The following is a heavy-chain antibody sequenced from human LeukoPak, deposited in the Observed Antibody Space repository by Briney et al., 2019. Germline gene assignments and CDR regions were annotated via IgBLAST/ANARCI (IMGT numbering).Heavy chain of an antibody. D-gene: IGHD3-22*01. CDR2: VNNDGSST. J-gene: IGHJ4*02. CDR3: TRDDDTNSRYSQFHY. CDR1: GFIFSNYW. Sequence: PGGSLRLSCAASGFIFSNYWMHWVRQAPGKGLVWVSRVNNDGSSTTYADSVKGRFTISRDNAKNTLYLQMNSLRAEDTAVYYCTRDDDTNSRYSQFHYWGRGTLVTVTS. V-gene: IGHV3-74*03.